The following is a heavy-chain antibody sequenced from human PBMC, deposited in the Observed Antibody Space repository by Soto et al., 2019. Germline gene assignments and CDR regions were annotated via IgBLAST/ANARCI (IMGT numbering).Heavy chain of an antibody. J-gene: IGHJ6*03. Sequence: ASVKVSCKASGYTFTSYGISWVRQAPGQGLEWMGWISAYNGNTNYAQKLQGRITMTTDTSTSTAYMELRSLRSDDTAVYYCARDGSKTAKVATIAQYYYYMDVWGKGTTVTVSS. V-gene: IGHV1-18*01. CDR3: ARDGSKTAKVATIAQYYYYMDV. CDR2: ISAYNGNT. CDR1: GYTFTSYG. D-gene: IGHD5-12*01.